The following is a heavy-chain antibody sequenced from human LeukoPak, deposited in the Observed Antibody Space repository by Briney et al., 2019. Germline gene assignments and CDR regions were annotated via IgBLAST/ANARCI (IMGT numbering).Heavy chain of an antibody. Sequence: PGGSLRLSCAVSGFTFSSYWMHWVRQAPGKGLVWVSRIDRDGSRINYADSVKGRFSISRDNGKNTLFLQMNSLRAEDAVVYYCVRGNDYGGPHYWGQGTLVTVSS. J-gene: IGHJ4*02. CDR2: IDRDGSRI. CDR3: VRGNDYGGPHY. D-gene: IGHD4-23*01. V-gene: IGHV3-74*01. CDR1: GFTFSSYW.